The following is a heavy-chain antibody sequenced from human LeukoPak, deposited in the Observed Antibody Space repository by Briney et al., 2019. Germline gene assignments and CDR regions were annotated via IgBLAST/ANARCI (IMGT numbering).Heavy chain of an antibody. CDR1: NGSFSSYY. J-gene: IGHJ4*02. CDR2: INHSGST. Sequence: SETLSLTCAVYNGSFSSYYWSWIRQPPGKGLEWIGEINHSGSTNYNPSLKSRVTISVDTSKNQFSLKLSSVTAADTAVYYCARDLGIAARPDYWGQGTLVTVSS. D-gene: IGHD6-6*01. CDR3: ARDLGIAARPDY. V-gene: IGHV4-34*01.